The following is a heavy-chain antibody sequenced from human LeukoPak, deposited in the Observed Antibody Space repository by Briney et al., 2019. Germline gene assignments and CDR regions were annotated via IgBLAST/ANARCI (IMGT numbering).Heavy chain of an antibody. CDR3: VRDNHDGFDV. J-gene: IGHJ3*01. CDR2: IWHDGSNK. D-gene: IGHD1-1*01. Sequence: GGSLRLSCAASGFTFSSYGMHWVRQAPGKGLEWVAIIWHDGSNKYYADSLKGRFTISRDISKNTLYLQMNSLRAEDTAVYYCVRDNHDGFDVWGQGTMVTVSS. CDR1: GFTFSSYG. V-gene: IGHV3-33*01.